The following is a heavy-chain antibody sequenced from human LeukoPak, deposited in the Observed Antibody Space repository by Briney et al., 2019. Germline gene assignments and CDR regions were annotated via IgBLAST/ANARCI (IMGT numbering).Heavy chain of an antibody. J-gene: IGHJ6*03. CDR2: IGVSGLSSGIGGSPVNT. Sequence: PGGSLRLSCGASGFTFSIYALSWVRQPPGKGLEWVSGIGVSGLSSGIGGSPVNTYYADSVKGRFTISRDNSKNTLYLQMNSLRAEDTAVYYCARGNYDILTGYYNNYYYYYMDVWGKGATVTISS. D-gene: IGHD3-9*01. CDR1: GFTFSIYA. V-gene: IGHV3-23*01. CDR3: ARGNYDILTGYYNNYYYYYMDV.